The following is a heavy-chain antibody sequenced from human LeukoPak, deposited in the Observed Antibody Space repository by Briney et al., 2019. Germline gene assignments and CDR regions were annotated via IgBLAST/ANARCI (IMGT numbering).Heavy chain of an antibody. Sequence: GASVKVSCKVSGYTLTELSMHWVRQAPGKGLEWMGGFDPEDGETIYAQKFQGRVTMTEDTSTDTAYMELSSPRSEDTAVHYCATVSGYDRDFDYWGQGTLVTVSS. CDR3: ATVSGYDRDFDY. V-gene: IGHV1-24*01. D-gene: IGHD5-12*01. CDR2: FDPEDGET. CDR1: GYTLTELS. J-gene: IGHJ4*02.